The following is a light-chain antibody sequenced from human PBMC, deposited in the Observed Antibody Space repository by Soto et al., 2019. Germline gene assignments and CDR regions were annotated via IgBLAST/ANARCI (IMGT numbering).Light chain of an antibody. CDR1: QSISSW. Sequence: DIQMTQSPSTLSASAGDRVTITCRASQSISSWLAWYHQKPGKAPKLLIYDASSLESGVPSRFSGSGSGTEFTLTISSLQPDDFATYYCQQYNRYWTFGQGTKVDI. J-gene: IGKJ1*01. V-gene: IGKV1-5*01. CDR3: QQYNRYWT. CDR2: DAS.